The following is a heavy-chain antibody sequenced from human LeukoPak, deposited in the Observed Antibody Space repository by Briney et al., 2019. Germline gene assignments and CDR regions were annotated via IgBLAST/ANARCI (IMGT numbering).Heavy chain of an antibody. Sequence: GESLKISCKGSGYSFTNYWIGWVRQMPGKGLEWMGIIYPGDSDTRYSPSFQGQVTISADKSISTAYLQWSSLKASDTAMYYCARTGPQYSSSRWFDPWGQGTLVTVSS. CDR3: ARTGPQYSSSRWFDP. D-gene: IGHD6-6*01. CDR2: IYPGDSDT. CDR1: GYSFTNYW. J-gene: IGHJ5*02. V-gene: IGHV5-51*01.